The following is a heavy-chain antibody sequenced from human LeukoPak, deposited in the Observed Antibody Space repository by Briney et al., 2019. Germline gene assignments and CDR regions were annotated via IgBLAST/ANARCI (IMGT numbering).Heavy chain of an antibody. CDR2: ISSSGDFT. V-gene: IGHV3-23*01. J-gene: IGHJ4*02. D-gene: IGHD3-22*01. Sequence: GGSLRLSCAASGFTFNIYSMSWVRQAPGKGLEWVSSISSSGDFTVYAGSVKGRFTISRDNSKNTLYLQMNSLRAEDTAIYYCAKDRXNYYESNGHYYRRDGXYXXQGTXVTVSX. CDR1: GFTFNIYS. CDR3: AKDRXNYYESNGHYYRRDGXY.